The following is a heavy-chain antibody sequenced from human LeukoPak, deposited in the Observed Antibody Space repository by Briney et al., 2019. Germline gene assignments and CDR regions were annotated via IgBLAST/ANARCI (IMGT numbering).Heavy chain of an antibody. D-gene: IGHD2-15*01. CDR2: ISGSGGST. Sequence: PGGSLRLSCAASGFTFSSYSMNWVRQAPGKGLEWVSTISGSGGSTYYADSVKGRFTISRDNSKNTLFLQMNSLRVEDTAEYYCAKGCGGTCYSDFDYWGQGTLVTVSS. V-gene: IGHV3-23*01. J-gene: IGHJ4*02. CDR3: AKGCGGTCYSDFDY. CDR1: GFTFSSYS.